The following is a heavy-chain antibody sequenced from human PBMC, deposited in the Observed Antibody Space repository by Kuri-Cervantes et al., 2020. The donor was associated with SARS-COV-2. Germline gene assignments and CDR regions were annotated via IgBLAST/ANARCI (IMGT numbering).Heavy chain of an antibody. CDR1: GFTFSSYS. Sequence: GGSLRLSCAASGFTFSSYSMNWVRQAPGKGLEWVSAISSTSTYINYVDSVEGRFTISRDDAKNSLYLQMSSLRAEDTAVYYCAREGTHLSSYYYMDVWGKGSTVTVSS. CDR2: ISSTSTYI. V-gene: IGHV3-21*01. J-gene: IGHJ6*03. D-gene: IGHD2/OR15-2a*01. CDR3: AREGTHLSSYYYMDV.